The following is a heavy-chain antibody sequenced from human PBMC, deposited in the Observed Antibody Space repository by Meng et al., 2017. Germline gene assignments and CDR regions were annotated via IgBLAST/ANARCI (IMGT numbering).Heavy chain of an antibody. Sequence: SVKVSCKASGGTFSSYAISWVRQAPGQGLKWMGGIIPIFGTANYAQKFQGRVTITTDESTSTAYMELSSLRSEDTAVYYCARATYDSSLYYFDYWGQGTLVTVSS. CDR1: GGTFSSYA. V-gene: IGHV1-69*05. CDR2: IIPIFGTA. D-gene: IGHD3-22*01. J-gene: IGHJ4*02. CDR3: ARATYDSSLYYFDY.